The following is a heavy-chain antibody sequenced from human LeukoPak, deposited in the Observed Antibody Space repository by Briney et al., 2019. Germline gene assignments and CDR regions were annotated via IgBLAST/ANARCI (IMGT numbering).Heavy chain of an antibody. CDR3: ARDRNYYDSSGYPTPNWYFDL. D-gene: IGHD3-22*01. CDR1: GGSISSYY. CDR2: IYYSGST. Sequence: SETLSLTCTVSGGSISSYYWSWIRQPPGKGLEWIGYIYYSGSTNYNPSLKSRVTISVDTSKNQFSLKLSSVTAADTAVYYCARDRNYYDSSGYPTPNWYFDLWGRGTLVTVSS. J-gene: IGHJ2*01. V-gene: IGHV4-59*12.